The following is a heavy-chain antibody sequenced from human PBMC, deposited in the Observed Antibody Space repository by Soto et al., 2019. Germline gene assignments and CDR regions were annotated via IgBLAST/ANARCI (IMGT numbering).Heavy chain of an antibody. CDR2: ISGSGGST. V-gene: IGHV3-23*01. CDR3: AKVGVILRFLEWLPEYYFDY. CDR1: GFTFSNHA. J-gene: IGHJ4*02. Sequence: EVQLLESGGGLVQPGGSLRLSCAASGFTFSNHAMNWVRQAPGKGLEWVSAISGSGGSTYYADSVKGRFTISRDNSKNTLYLQMNSLRAEDTAVYYCAKVGVILRFLEWLPEYYFDYWGQGTLVTVSS. D-gene: IGHD3-3*01.